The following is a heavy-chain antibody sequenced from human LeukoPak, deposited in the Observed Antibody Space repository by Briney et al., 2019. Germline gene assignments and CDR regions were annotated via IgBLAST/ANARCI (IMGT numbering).Heavy chain of an antibody. CDR3: ARDSGINWFDP. CDR1: GGSISSGSYY. Sequence: PSETLSLTCTVSGGSISSGSYYWSWIRQPAGKGLEWIGRIYTSGSTNYNPSLKSRVTISVDTSKNQFSLKLSSVTAADTAVYYCARDSGINWFDPWGQGTLVTVSS. D-gene: IGHD1-26*01. V-gene: IGHV4-61*02. CDR2: IYTSGST. J-gene: IGHJ5*02.